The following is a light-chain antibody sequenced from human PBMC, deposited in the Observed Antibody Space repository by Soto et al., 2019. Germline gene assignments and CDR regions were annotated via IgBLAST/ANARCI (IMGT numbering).Light chain of an antibody. Sequence: QSALTQPASVSGSPGQSITISCTGTSSDVGSHNLVSWYQQHPGKAPKLMIYEASKRPSGVSSRFSGSKSGNTASLTISGLQAEDEADYYCCSYAGSSSVLFGGGTKVTVL. CDR2: EAS. CDR1: SSDVGSHNL. V-gene: IGLV2-23*01. CDR3: CSYAGSSSVL. J-gene: IGLJ2*01.